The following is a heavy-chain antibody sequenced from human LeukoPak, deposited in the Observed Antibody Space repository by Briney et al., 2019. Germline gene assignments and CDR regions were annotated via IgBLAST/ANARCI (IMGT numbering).Heavy chain of an antibody. CDR1: GYPIGLDYY. J-gene: IGHJ5*02. V-gene: IGHV4-38-2*02. CDR2: FHRGRI. Sequence: PSETLSLTCKVSGYPIGLDYYWGWSRPAPGRGGKWIGGFHRGRIKYNPDLKSRVTISIDASKKKLSLRMGNVTAADTAFYFCARAPSSYESGNGYPNLGWLDPWGQGALVTVSS. D-gene: IGHD5-24*01. CDR3: ARAPSSYESGNGYPNLGWLDP.